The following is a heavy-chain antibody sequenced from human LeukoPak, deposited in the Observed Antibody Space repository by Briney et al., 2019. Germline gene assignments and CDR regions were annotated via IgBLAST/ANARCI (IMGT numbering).Heavy chain of an antibody. J-gene: IGHJ6*03. V-gene: IGHV3-73*01. Sequence: GGSLRLSCAASGFIFSGSAMHWVRQASGKGPEWVGRIRSKANSYATAYAASVKGRFIISRDDSKNTAYLQMNSLRAEDTAVYYCASGARGSEYYYYYYMDVWGKGTTVTISS. CDR1: GFIFSGSA. D-gene: IGHD3-10*01. CDR2: IRSKANSYAT. CDR3: ASGARGSEYYYYYYMDV.